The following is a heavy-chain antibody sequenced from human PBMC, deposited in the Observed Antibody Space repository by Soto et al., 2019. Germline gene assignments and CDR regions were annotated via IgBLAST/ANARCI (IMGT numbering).Heavy chain of an antibody. Sequence: QVQPQQWGAGVLKPSETLSLTCAIYGASFSPYHWIWIRQSPGKGLEWIGEVNLSGNTYYNPSFKSRVNKSVDGSKNPFSLKMGSLTAADTAIYYCARSPTFYTYLLSNSTYLGQGALVTVSS. CDR2: VNLSGNT. J-gene: IGHJ4*02. CDR1: GASFSPYH. CDR3: ARSPTFYTYLLSNSTY. V-gene: IGHV4-34*01. D-gene: IGHD3-3*02.